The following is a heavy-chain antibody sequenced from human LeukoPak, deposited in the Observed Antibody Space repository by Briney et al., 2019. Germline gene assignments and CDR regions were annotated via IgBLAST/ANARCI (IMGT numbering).Heavy chain of an antibody. J-gene: IGHJ3*01. D-gene: IGHD2-2*01. Sequence: GGSLRLSCAASGFTFSSYGMPWVRQAPGKGLEWVAVIWYDGSNKYYADSVKGRFTISRDNSKNTLYLQMNSLRAEDTAVYYCAKKSVVAWGQGTMVTVSS. CDR2: IWYDGSNK. CDR1: GFTFSSYG. V-gene: IGHV3-33*06. CDR3: AKKSVVA.